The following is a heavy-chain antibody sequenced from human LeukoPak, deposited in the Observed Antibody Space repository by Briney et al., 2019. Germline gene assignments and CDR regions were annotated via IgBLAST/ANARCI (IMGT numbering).Heavy chain of an antibody. J-gene: IGHJ6*03. Sequence: EASVKVSCKASGGTFSSYAISWVRQSPGQGLEWMGGIIPIFGTANYAQKFQGRVTITADESTSTAYMELSSLRSEDTAVYYCARRYSSGWSSGYMDVWGKGTTVTVSS. CDR3: ARRYSSGWSSGYMDV. D-gene: IGHD6-19*01. CDR1: GGTFSSYA. V-gene: IGHV1-69*01. CDR2: IIPIFGTA.